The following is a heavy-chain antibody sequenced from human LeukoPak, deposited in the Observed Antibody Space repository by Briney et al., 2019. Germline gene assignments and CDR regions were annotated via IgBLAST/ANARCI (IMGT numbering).Heavy chain of an antibody. CDR2: IYTSGST. Sequence: SETRSLTCTVSGGSISSYYWSWIRQPAGKGLEWIGRIYTSGSTNYNPSLKSRVTMSVDTSKNQLSLKLSSVTAADTAVYYCARDRGDTIFDFETYYYMDVWGKGTTVTVSS. V-gene: IGHV4-4*07. CDR1: GGSISSYY. D-gene: IGHD3-3*01. CDR3: ARDRGDTIFDFETYYYMDV. J-gene: IGHJ6*03.